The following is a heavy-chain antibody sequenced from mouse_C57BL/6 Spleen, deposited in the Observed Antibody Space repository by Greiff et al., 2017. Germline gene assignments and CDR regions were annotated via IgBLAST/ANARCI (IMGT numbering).Heavy chain of an antibody. V-gene: IGHV1-55*01. CDR2: IYPGSGST. D-gene: IGHD2-4*01. Sequence: VQLQQPGAELVKPGASVKMSCKASGYTFTSYWITWVKQRPGQGLEWIGDIYPGSGSTNYNEKFKSKATLTVDTSSSTAYMQLSSLTSEDSAVYYCARGDYDYDKGGRDYYAMDYWGQGTSVTVSS. CDR1: GYTFTSYW. CDR3: ARGDYDYDKGGRDYYAMDY. J-gene: IGHJ4*01.